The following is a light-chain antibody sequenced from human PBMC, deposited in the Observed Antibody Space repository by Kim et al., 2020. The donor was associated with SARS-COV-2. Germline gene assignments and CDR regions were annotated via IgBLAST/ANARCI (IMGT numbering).Light chain of an antibody. V-gene: IGLV4-69*01. Sequence: SVKLTGILTSGHSTYAIAWHQQQPEKGPRFLMKLNSDGSHRRGDGIPDRFSGSSSGTERYLTISSVQAEDEADYYCQTWDTAIRVFGGGTKLAVL. CDR2: LNSDGSH. CDR1: SGHSTYA. J-gene: IGLJ3*02. CDR3: QTWDTAIRV.